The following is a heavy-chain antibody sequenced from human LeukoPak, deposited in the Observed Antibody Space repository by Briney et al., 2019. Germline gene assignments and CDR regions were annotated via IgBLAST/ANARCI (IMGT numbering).Heavy chain of an antibody. V-gene: IGHV4-34*01. CDR1: GGSFSGYC. D-gene: IGHD6-13*01. Sequence: PSETLSLTCAVYGGSFSGYCWSWIRQPPGKGLEWIGEINHSGSTNYNPSLKSRVTISVDTFKNQFSLKLSSVTAADTAVYYCARAIAAAGGADYWGQGTLVTVSS. CDR3: ARAIAAAGGADY. J-gene: IGHJ4*02. CDR2: INHSGST.